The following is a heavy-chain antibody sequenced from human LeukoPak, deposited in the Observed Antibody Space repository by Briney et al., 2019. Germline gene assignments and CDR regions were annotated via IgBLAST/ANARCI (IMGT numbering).Heavy chain of an antibody. Sequence: GGSLRLSCAASGFTFSSYAMSWIRQAPGKGLEWVSAISGSGGRTYYADSVKGRFTISRDNSKNTLYLQMNSLRAEDTAVYYCEASSLLWFGGPSIDYWGQGTLVTVSS. D-gene: IGHD3-10*01. CDR2: ISGSGGRT. CDR1: GFTFSSYA. V-gene: IGHV3-23*01. J-gene: IGHJ4*02. CDR3: EASSLLWFGGPSIDY.